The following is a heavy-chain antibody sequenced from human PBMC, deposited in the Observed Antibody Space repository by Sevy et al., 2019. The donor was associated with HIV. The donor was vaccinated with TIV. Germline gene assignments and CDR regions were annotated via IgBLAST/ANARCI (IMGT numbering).Heavy chain of an antibody. V-gene: IGHV3-23*01. CDR1: GFTFSSYA. J-gene: IGHJ4*02. CDR3: AKDPIRRYCSSTSCGRVY. Sequence: GGSLRLSCAASGFTFSSYAMSWVRQAPGKGLERVSAISGSGGSTYYADSVKGRFTISRDNSKNTLYLQMNSLRAEDTAVYYCAKDPIRRYCSSTSCGRVYWGQGTLVTVSS. CDR2: ISGSGGST. D-gene: IGHD2-2*01.